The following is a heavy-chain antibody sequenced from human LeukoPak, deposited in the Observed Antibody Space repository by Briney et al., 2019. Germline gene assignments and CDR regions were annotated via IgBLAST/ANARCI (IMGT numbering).Heavy chain of an antibody. CDR2: IKQDGSEK. CDR3: ARVHYDYVWGSPGIYDY. V-gene: IGHV3-7*03. Sequence: GGSLRLSCAASGFILSSYEMSWVRQAPGKGLEWVANIKQDGSEKYYVDSVKGRFTISRDNAKNSLYLQMNSLRAEDTAVYYCARVHYDYVWGSPGIYDYWGQGTLVTVSS. CDR1: GFILSSYE. D-gene: IGHD3-16*01. J-gene: IGHJ4*02.